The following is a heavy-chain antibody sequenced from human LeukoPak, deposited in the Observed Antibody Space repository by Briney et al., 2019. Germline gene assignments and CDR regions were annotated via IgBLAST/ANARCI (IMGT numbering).Heavy chain of an antibody. CDR1: GGSISGSSYY. V-gene: IGHV4-39*01. Sequence: PSETLSLTCSVSGGSISGSSYYWGWIRQPPGKGLEWIGSIYYSGSTYYNPSLKSRVTISVDTSKSQFSLKLSSVTAADTAVYYCARIPVVDDAFDIWGQGTMVTVSS. CDR3: ARIPVVDDAFDI. CDR2: IYYSGST. D-gene: IGHD4-23*01. J-gene: IGHJ3*02.